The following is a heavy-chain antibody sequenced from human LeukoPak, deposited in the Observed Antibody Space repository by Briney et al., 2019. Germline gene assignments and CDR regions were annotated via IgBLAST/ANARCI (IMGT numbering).Heavy chain of an antibody. V-gene: IGHV1-69*05. J-gene: IGHJ4*02. D-gene: IGHD6-6*01. Sequence: ASVKVSCKASGGTFSRYAISWVRQPPGQGLEWMGRIIPILGTANYAQKFQGRVTITTDESPSTAYMELSSLRSEDTAVYYCAREHIAARRRFDYWGRGTLVTVSS. CDR3: AREHIAARRRFDY. CDR1: GGTFSRYA. CDR2: IIPILGTA.